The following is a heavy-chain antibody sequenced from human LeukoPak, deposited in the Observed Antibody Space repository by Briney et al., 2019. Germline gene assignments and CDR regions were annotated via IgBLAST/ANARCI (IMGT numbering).Heavy chain of an antibody. CDR1: GYTFTSYG. CDR2: INPNSGGT. J-gene: IGHJ5*02. D-gene: IGHD6-19*01. Sequence: ASVKVSCKASGYTFTSYGISWVRQAPGQGLEWMGWINPNSGGTNYAQKFQGRVTMTRDTSISTAYMELSRLRSDDTAVYYCARDFSGSLSWGQGTLVTVSS. CDR3: ARDFSGSLS. V-gene: IGHV1-2*02.